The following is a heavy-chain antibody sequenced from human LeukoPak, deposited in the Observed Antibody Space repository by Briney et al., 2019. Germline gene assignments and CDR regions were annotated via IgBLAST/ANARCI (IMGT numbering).Heavy chain of an antibody. CDR3: TRGPPAVAINTYA. CDR1: GVSVSSNF. J-gene: IGHJ5*02. CDR2: IYSGGET. D-gene: IGHD6-13*01. Sequence: SGGSLRLSCAASGVSVSSNFMIWVRQAPGKGLEWVSLIYSGGETSYADSVKGRFSISRDNSKNTLYLQMNSLRVEDTAVYYCTRGPPAVAINTYAWGQGTLVTVSS. V-gene: IGHV3-66*01.